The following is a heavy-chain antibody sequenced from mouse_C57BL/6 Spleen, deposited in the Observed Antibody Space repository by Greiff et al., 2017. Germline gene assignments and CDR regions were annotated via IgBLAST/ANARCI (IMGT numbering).Heavy chain of an antibody. CDR3: ARSYYSNYVAY. CDR1: GYSITSGYY. V-gene: IGHV3-6*01. D-gene: IGHD2-5*01. CDR2: ISYDGSN. Sequence: EVQVVESGPGLVKPSQSLSLTCSVTGYSITSGYYWNWIRQFPGNKLEWMGYISYDGSNNYNPSLKNRISITRDTSKNQFFLKLNSVTTEDTATYYCARSYYSNYVAYWGQGTLVTVSA. J-gene: IGHJ3*01.